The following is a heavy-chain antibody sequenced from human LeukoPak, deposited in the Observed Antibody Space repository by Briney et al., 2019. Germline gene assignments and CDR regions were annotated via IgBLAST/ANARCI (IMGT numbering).Heavy chain of an antibody. J-gene: IGHJ5*02. CDR3: ARDRYYGSGSYFNWFDP. Sequence: QPGRSLRLSCAASGFTFSSYAMHWVRQAPGKGLEWVAVISYDGSNKYYADSVKGRFTISRDNSKNTLYLQMNSLRAEDTAVYYCARDRYYGSGSYFNWFDPWGQGTLVTVSS. CDR2: ISYDGSNK. V-gene: IGHV3-30*04. CDR1: GFTFSSYA. D-gene: IGHD3-10*01.